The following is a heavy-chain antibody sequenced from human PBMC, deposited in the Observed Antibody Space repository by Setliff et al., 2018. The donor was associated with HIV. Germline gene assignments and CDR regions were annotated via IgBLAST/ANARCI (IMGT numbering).Heavy chain of an antibody. J-gene: IGHJ3*01. CDR3: AREDVTTSGLDL. CDR1: GFSFSSHW. V-gene: IGHV3-74*01. Sequence: GASLKISCAGSGFSFSSHWMHLVRQAPGKGLVWVSRINSDRITTAYADSVKGRFTISRDNAKSTLYLQMNSLRVEDTAVYYCAREDVTTSGLDLWGRGTMVTVSS. D-gene: IGHD4-17*01. CDR2: INSDRITT.